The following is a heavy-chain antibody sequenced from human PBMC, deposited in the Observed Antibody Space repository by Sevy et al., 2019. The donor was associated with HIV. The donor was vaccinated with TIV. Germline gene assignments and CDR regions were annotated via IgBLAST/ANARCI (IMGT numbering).Heavy chain of an antibody. V-gene: IGHV4-61*02. Sequence: SETLSLPCTVSAGSISSDSYFWNWIRQPAGKGLEWIGRIHASGSTLYNPSLKSRVTMSVDKSKSQFSLRLTSVTAADSAVYFCARERGSNILTLGLDFWGQGSLVTVSS. CDR2: IHASGST. D-gene: IGHD3-9*01. J-gene: IGHJ4*02. CDR1: AGSISSDSYF. CDR3: ARERGSNILTLGLDF.